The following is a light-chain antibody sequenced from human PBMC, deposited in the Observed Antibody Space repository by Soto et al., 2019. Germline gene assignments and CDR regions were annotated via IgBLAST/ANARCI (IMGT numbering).Light chain of an antibody. CDR3: CRDAHAFPSV. CDR2: DVD. Sequence: SVLNNARSGFGSPGQSVTITCTGARSDVGGYRFVSWYQQHPDKAPKLMIYDVDKRPSGVPDRFSGSKSGNTASLTISGLQAEYVSEYFCCRDAHAFPSVFGAGT. CDR1: RSDVGGYRF. J-gene: IGLJ3*02. V-gene: IGLV2-11*01.